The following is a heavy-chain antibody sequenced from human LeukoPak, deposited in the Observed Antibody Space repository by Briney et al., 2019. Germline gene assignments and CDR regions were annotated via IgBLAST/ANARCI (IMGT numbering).Heavy chain of an antibody. CDR3: ARYPKVAAYFDC. J-gene: IGHJ4*02. Sequence: SETLSLTCTVFGGSISSYYWAWIRQPAGKGLEWIGRIYASGSTDYYSSLKSRVSMSVDTSKNQFSLKLSSVTAADTAVYYCARYPKVAAYFDCWGQGTLVTVSS. D-gene: IGHD2-15*01. V-gene: IGHV4-4*07. CDR2: IYASGST. CDR1: GGSISSYY.